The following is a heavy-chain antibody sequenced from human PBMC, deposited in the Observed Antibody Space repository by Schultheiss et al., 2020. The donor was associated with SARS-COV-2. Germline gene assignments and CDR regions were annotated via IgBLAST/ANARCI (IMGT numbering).Heavy chain of an antibody. Sequence: GESLKISCAASGFTFSSYSMNWVRQAPGKGLEWVSYISSSSSTIYYADSVKGRFTISRDNAKNSLYLQMNSLRAEDTAVYYCARALGYSSNGQGDWGQGTLVTVSS. J-gene: IGHJ4*02. D-gene: IGHD6-13*01. CDR2: ISSSSSTI. V-gene: IGHV3-48*01. CDR1: GFTFSSYS. CDR3: ARALGYSSNGQGD.